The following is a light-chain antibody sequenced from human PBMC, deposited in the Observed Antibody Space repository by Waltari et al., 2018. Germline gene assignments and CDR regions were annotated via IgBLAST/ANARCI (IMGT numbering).Light chain of an antibody. CDR2: RNN. CDR3: AAWDDSLAVYVV. J-gene: IGLJ2*01. Sequence: QSVLTQPPSVSGTPGQRVTISCSGSSSNIRCSYVCWYQQLPGTAPKLLIYRNNQRPSGVPDRFSGSKSGNSASLAISGLQSEDEADYYCAAWDDSLAVYVVFGGGTKLTVL. V-gene: IGLV1-47*01. CDR1: SSNIRCSY.